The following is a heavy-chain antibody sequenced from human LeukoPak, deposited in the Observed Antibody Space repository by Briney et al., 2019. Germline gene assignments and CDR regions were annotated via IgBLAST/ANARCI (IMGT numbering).Heavy chain of an antibody. J-gene: IGHJ6*03. Sequence: ASVKVSCKASGYTFTGYYMHWVRQAPGQGLEWMGWINPNSGGTNYAQKFQGRVTMTRDTSISRAYMELSRLRSDDTAVYYCARVRQLRFLEWLSYYYYMDVWGKGTTVTVSS. CDR2: INPNSGGT. V-gene: IGHV1-2*02. CDR1: GYTFTGYY. D-gene: IGHD3-3*01. CDR3: ARVRQLRFLEWLSYYYYMDV.